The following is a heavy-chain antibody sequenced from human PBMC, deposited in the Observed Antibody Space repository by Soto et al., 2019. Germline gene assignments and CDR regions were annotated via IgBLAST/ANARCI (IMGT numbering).Heavy chain of an antibody. V-gene: IGHV3-15*01. CDR1: RFTFTNAW. CDR2: IKSKTDGGTI. Sequence: GGSLRLSCAASRFTFTNAWMSWVRQAPGKGLEWVGRIKSKTDGGTISYAAPVKGRFTISRDDSRHTLYLQMNSLKIEDTAVYYCARGQQAAIGDYYYHGLDVWGQGTSVTVSS. D-gene: IGHD3-10*01. J-gene: IGHJ6*02. CDR3: ARGQQAAIGDYYYHGLDV.